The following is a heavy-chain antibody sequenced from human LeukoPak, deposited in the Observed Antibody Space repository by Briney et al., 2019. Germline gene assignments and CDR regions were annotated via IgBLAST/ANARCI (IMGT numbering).Heavy chain of an antibody. CDR3: AREDRSIKYDSTRDAFDI. Sequence: PSEILSLTCTVSGGSISSGDYYWSWIRQPPGKGLEWIGYIYYSGSTYYNPSLKSRVTISVDTSKNQFSLKLSSVTAADTAVYYCAREDRSIKYDSTRDAFDIWGQGTMVTVSS. CDR2: IYYSGST. D-gene: IGHD3-22*01. J-gene: IGHJ3*02. CDR1: GGSISSGDYY. V-gene: IGHV4-30-4*01.